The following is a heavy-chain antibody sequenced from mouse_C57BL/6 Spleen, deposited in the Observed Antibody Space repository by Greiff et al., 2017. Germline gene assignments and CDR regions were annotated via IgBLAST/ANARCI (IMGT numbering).Heavy chain of an antibody. D-gene: IGHD2-2*01. CDR3: AREGGYDRGGYYFDY. Sequence: EVQLVESEGGLVQPGSSMKLSCTASGFTFSDYYMAWVRQVPEKGLEWVANINYDGSSTYYLDSLKSRFIISRDTAKNILYLQMSSLKSEDTATYYCAREGGYDRGGYYFDYWGQGTTLTVSS. CDR1: GFTFSDYY. V-gene: IGHV5-16*01. CDR2: INYDGSST. J-gene: IGHJ2*01.